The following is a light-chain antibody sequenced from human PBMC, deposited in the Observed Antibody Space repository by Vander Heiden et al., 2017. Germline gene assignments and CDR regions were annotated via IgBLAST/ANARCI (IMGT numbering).Light chain of an antibody. CDR3: QQSYSTPRT. J-gene: IGKJ4*01. CDR1: QSISSY. V-gene: IGKV1-39*01. Sequence: DIQMIQSPSSLSASVGDRVTITCRASQSISSYLNWYQQKPGKAPKLLIYAASSLQSGVPSRFSGSASGTDFTLTISSLQPEDFATYYCQQSYSTPRTYGGGTKVELK. CDR2: AAS.